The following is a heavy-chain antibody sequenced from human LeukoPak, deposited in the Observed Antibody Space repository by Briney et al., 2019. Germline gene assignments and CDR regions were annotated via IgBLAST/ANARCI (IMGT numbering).Heavy chain of an antibody. Sequence: ASVKVSCKASGYTFTVYYMHWVRQAPGNGLEWMGWINPNSGDTNYAQEFQGRVTMTRDTSIRTVYMELSRLRSDDTAVYYCARHFNLKGFDSWGQGTLITVSS. D-gene: IGHD3-9*01. CDR2: INPNSGDT. J-gene: IGHJ4*02. CDR1: GYTFTVYY. V-gene: IGHV1-2*02. CDR3: ARHFNLKGFDS.